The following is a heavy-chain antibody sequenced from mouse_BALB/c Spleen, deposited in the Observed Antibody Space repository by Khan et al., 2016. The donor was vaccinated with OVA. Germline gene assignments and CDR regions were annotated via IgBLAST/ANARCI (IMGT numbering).Heavy chain of an antibody. V-gene: IGHV1-9*01. J-gene: IGHJ2*01. CDR1: GYTFRSYW. D-gene: IGHD2-10*01. CDR3: ARPYYADY. CDR2: ILPGTGST. Sequence: QVRLQQSGAEMMKPWASVKITCKATGYTFRSYWMGWVKQRPGHGLVWSGEILPGTGSTNYNEKSKGKATFTADTTSNTAYMQLSSLTSEDSAVYYCARPYYADYWGQGTTLTVSS.